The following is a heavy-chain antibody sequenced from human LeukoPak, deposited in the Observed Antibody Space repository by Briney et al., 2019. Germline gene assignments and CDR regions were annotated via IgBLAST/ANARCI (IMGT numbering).Heavy chain of an antibody. CDR1: GFTFSSYW. CDR2: INSDGSST. Sequence: PGGSLRLSCAASGFTFSSYWMHWVRQAPGKGLVWVSRINSDGSSTSYADSVKGRFTISRDNAKNTLYLQMNSLRAEDTAVYYCARFSGGDWLYNYGMDVWGQGTTVTVSS. J-gene: IGHJ6*02. D-gene: IGHD2-21*02. V-gene: IGHV3-74*01. CDR3: ARFSGGDWLYNYGMDV.